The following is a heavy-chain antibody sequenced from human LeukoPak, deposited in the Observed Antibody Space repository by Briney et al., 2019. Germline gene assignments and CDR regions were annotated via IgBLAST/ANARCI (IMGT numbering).Heavy chain of an antibody. CDR2: ISSYNGNK. V-gene: IGHV1-18*01. D-gene: IGHD2-2*01. CDR3: ARVAAIVVVPAANSYGMDV. Sequence: ASVKVSCKASGYTFTSYGISWVRQAPGQGLEWMGWISSYNGNKNYAQKLQGRVTMTTDTSTSTAYMELRSLRSDDTAVYYCARVAAIVVVPAANSYGMDVWGEGTTVTVSS. J-gene: IGHJ6*04. CDR1: GYTFTSYG.